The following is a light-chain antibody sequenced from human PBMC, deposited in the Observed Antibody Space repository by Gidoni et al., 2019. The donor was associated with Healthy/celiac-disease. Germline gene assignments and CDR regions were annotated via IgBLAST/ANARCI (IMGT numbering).Light chain of an antibody. Sequence: ELVFTQSPATLSLSPGERATLSCRASQIVSSYLAWYQQKPGQAPRLLIYDASNRATGIPARFSGSGSGTDFTLTSSSLEPEDFAVYYCQQRSNWPPLTFGGGTKVEIK. CDR3: QQRSNWPPLT. CDR1: QIVSSY. V-gene: IGKV3-11*01. CDR2: DAS. J-gene: IGKJ4*01.